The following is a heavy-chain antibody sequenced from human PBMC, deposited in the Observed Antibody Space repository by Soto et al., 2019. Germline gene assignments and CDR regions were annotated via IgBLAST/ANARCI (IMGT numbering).Heavy chain of an antibody. CDR1: GFTFSSYE. CDR3: VRDGSGSYPFDF. CDR2: INSNGYTT. V-gene: IGHV3-48*03. J-gene: IGHJ4*02. Sequence: HPGGSLRLSCAASGFTFSSYEMNWVRQAPGKGPEWVSYINSNGYTTHYADSVKGRFTISRDNAKNSLYLQMNSLRAEDMAIYYCVRDGSGSYPFDFWGQGTQVTVSS. D-gene: IGHD1-26*01.